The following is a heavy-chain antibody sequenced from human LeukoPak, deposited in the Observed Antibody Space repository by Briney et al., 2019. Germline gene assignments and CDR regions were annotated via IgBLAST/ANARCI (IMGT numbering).Heavy chain of an antibody. CDR2: INTNTGNP. V-gene: IGHV7-4-1*02. D-gene: IGHD2-15*01. CDR3: ARDPPLYCSGGSCYSAAYFDY. J-gene: IGHJ4*02. CDR1: GYTFTSYG. Sequence: GASVKVSCKASGYTFTSYGISWVRQAPGQGLEWMGWINTNTGNPTYAQGFTGRFVFSLDTSVSTAYLQISSLKAEDTAVYYCARDPPLYCSGGSCYSAAYFDYWGQGTLVTVSS.